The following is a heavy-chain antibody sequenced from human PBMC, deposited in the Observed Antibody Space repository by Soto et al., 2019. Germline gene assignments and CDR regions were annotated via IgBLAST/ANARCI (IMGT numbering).Heavy chain of an antibody. CDR3: ARDKTPYDFWSGYYMDYDYYGMDV. CDR1: GGTFSSYA. D-gene: IGHD3-3*01. J-gene: IGHJ6*02. Sequence: QVQLVQSGAEVKKPGSSVKVSCKASGGTFSSYAISWVRQAPGQGLEWLGGIIPSFGTANYAQKFQGRVTITADESTSTAYRELSSLRSEDTAVDYCARDKTPYDFWSGYYMDYDYYGMDVWGQGTTVTVSS. CDR2: IIPSFGTA. V-gene: IGHV1-69*01.